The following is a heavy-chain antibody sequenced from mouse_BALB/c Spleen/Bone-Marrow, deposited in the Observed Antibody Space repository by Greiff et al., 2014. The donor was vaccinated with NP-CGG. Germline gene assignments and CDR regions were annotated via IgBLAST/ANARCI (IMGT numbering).Heavy chain of an antibody. Sequence: VQLQQSGAELVKPGASVKLSCTASGFNIKDTYMHWVKQRPEQGLEWIGRIDPANGNTKYDPKFQGKATITAATSSNTAYLQLSSLTSEDTAVYYCASYRYAWYFDVWGAGTTVTVSS. CDR1: GFNIKDTY. CDR2: IDPANGNT. CDR3: ASYRYAWYFDV. V-gene: IGHV14-3*02. D-gene: IGHD2-14*01. J-gene: IGHJ1*01.